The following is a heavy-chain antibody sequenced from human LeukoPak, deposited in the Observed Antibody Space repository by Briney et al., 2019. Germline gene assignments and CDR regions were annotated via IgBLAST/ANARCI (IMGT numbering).Heavy chain of an antibody. D-gene: IGHD3-10*01. Sequence: SETLSLTCAVYGGSFSGYYWSWIRQPPGKGLEWIGEINHSGSTNYNPSLKSRVTIPVDKSKNQFSLKLSSVTAADTAVYCIARGGLGGSGSYLGGVDYWGQGTLVTVSS. CDR2: INHSGST. V-gene: IGHV4-34*01. J-gene: IGHJ4*02. CDR3: ARGGLGGSGSYLGGVDY. CDR1: GGSFSGYY.